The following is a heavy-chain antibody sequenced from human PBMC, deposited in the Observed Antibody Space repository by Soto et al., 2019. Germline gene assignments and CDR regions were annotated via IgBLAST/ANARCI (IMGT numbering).Heavy chain of an antibody. Sequence: SETLSLTCTVSGGSISSYYWVWIRQSPGRGLEWIGSVYYRGRSYSKSSVKSRVTISVDTSKNRFSLSLNSVTASDTAVYFCVSQRTTVPTQAYFDYWGPGALVTVSS. CDR3: VSQRTTVPTQAYFDY. CDR2: VYYRGRS. D-gene: IGHD4-17*01. V-gene: IGHV4-39*01. CDR1: GGSISSYY. J-gene: IGHJ4*02.